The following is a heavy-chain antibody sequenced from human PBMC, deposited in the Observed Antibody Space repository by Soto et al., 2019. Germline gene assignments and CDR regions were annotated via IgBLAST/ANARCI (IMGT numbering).Heavy chain of an antibody. V-gene: IGHV4-59*08. D-gene: IGHD6-13*01. CDR2: IYYSGST. J-gene: IGHJ5*02. Sequence: ASETLSLTCTVSGGSISRYYWSWIRQPPEKGLEWIGYIYYSGSTNYNPSLKSRVTISVDTSKNQFSLKLSSVTAADTAVYYCARLIAAAGYNWFDPWGQGTLVTVSS. CDR1: GGSISRYY. CDR3: ARLIAAAGYNWFDP.